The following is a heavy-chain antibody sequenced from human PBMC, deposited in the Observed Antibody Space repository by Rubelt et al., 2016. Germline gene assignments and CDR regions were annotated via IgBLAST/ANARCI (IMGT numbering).Heavy chain of an antibody. CDR3: AKETVKGWLRGFDW. CDR2: LSGSGENI. CDR1: EFGFSPYA. V-gene: IGHV3-23*01. J-gene: IGHJ4*02. D-gene: IGHD5-12*01. Sequence: GGGLVQPGGSLRLSCAASEFGFSPYAMSWVRQALGKGLEWVSGLSGSGENIYYADSVKGRFTISRDNSKSTLYLQMNSLRAEDTAVYYCAKETVKGWLRGFDWLGPGTLVTVSS.